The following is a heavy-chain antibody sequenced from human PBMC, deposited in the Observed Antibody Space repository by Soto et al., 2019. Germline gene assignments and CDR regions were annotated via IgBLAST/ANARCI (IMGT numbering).Heavy chain of an antibody. CDR3: ASPESGSSGFNS. D-gene: IGHD3-22*01. Sequence: PGGSLRLSCAASGFTFSSNYMSWVRQAPGKGLEWVSVIYSGGSTYYADSVKGRFTISRDNSKNTLYLQMNSLRAEDTAVYYCASPESGSSGFNSWGQGTMVTVSS. CDR2: IYSGGST. J-gene: IGHJ3*01. CDR1: GFTFSSNY. V-gene: IGHV3-66*01.